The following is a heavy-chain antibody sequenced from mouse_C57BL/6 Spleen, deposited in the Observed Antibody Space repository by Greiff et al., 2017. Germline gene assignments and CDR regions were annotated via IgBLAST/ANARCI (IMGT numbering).Heavy chain of an antibody. CDR1: GYAFSSYW. Sequence: VQLKESGAELVKPGASVKISCKASGYAFSSYWMNWVKQRPGKGLEWIGQIYPGDGDTNYNGKVKGKATLTADKSSSTAYMQLSSLTSEDSAVYFCARELRGYAMDYWGQGTSVTVSS. J-gene: IGHJ4*01. CDR2: IYPGDGDT. D-gene: IGHD1-1*01. V-gene: IGHV1-80*01. CDR3: ARELRGYAMDY.